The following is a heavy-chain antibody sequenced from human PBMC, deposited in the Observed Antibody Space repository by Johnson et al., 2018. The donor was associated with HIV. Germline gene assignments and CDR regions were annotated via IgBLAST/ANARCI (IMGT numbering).Heavy chain of an antibody. CDR3: ARDDACDI. CDR2: ITSSGSTI. CDR1: AFTFSRCG. V-gene: IGHV3-48*04. J-gene: IGHJ3*02. Sequence: MMLVESGGGVVQSGGSLRLSCAASAFTFSRCGMHWVRQAPGKGLEWVSYITSSGSTIYYADSVKGRFTISRDNAKNSLYLQMNSLRAEDTAVYYCARDDACDIWGQGTMVTVSS.